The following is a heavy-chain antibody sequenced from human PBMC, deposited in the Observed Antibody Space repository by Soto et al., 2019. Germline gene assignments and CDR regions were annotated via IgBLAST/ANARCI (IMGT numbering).Heavy chain of an antibody. D-gene: IGHD1-1*01. J-gene: IGHJ4*02. Sequence: PGGSLRLSCAASGFTFRDYYMSWIRQAPGKGLEWVSYISSSGSTIYYADSVKGRFTISRDNAKNSLYLQMNSLRAEDTALYYCAKDNNGERYFDYWGQGTLVTVSS. CDR3: AKDNNGERYFDY. CDR1: GFTFRDYY. CDR2: ISSSGSTI. V-gene: IGHV3-11*01.